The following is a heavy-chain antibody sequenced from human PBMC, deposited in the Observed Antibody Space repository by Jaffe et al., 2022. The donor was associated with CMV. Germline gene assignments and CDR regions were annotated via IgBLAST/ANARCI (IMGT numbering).Heavy chain of an antibody. Sequence: EVQLLESGGGLVQPGGSLRLSCAASGFTFSSYAMSWVRQAPGKGLEWVSAISGSGGSTYYADSVKGRFTISRDNSKNTLYLQMNSLRAEDTAVYYCAKGYCSSTSCYNYFDYWGQGTLVTVSS. CDR1: GFTFSSYA. CDR2: ISGSGGST. CDR3: AKGYCSSTSCYNYFDY. J-gene: IGHJ4*02. V-gene: IGHV3-23*01. D-gene: IGHD2-2*02.